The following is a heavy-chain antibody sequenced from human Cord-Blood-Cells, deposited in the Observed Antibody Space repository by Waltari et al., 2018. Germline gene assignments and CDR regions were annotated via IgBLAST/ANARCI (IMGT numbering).Heavy chain of an antibody. CDR3: ARRYSGYDRWGYFDY. CDR1: GGTFSSSA. D-gene: IGHD5-12*01. CDR2: IIPIFGTA. Sequence: QVQLVQSGAEVKKPGSSVKVSCKASGGTFSSSAISWVRQAPGQGLEWMGGIIPIFGTANYARKFQGRVTITADESTRTAYMELSSLRSEDTAVYYCARRYSGYDRWGYFDYWGQGTLVTVSS. J-gene: IGHJ4*02. V-gene: IGHV1-69*01.